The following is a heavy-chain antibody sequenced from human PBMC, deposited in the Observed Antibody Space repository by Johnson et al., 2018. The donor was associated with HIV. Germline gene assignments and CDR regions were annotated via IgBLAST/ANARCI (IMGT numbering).Heavy chain of an antibody. CDR3: AKERAYIRGFEI. Sequence: QVQLVESGGGVVQPGRSLRLSCSVSGFTFSSYGMHWVRQAPGKGLEWVAVISHDGINKYYRDSVKGRFTISRDNSKNTLHLQFNSLRAEDTAMYYCAKERAYIRGFEIWGQGTVVTVAS. V-gene: IGHV3-30*18. CDR2: ISHDGINK. D-gene: IGHD1-14*01. J-gene: IGHJ3*02. CDR1: GFTFSSYG.